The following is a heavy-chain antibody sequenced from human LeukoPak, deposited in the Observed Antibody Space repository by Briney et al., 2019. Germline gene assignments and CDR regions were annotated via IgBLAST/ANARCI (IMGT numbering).Heavy chain of an antibody. V-gene: IGHV3-48*04. Sequence: PGGSLRLSCAASGFTFSSYSMNWVRQAPGKGLEWVSYISSSSSTIYYADSVKGRFTISRDNAKNSLYLQMNSLRAEDTAVYYCARSMVRGVTWFDPWGQGTLVTVSS. CDR2: ISSSSSTI. CDR3: ARSMVRGVTWFDP. J-gene: IGHJ5*02. D-gene: IGHD3-10*01. CDR1: GFTFSSYS.